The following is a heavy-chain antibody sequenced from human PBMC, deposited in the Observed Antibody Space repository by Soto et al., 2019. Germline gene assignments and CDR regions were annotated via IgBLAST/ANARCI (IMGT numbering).Heavy chain of an antibody. D-gene: IGHD3-10*01. Sequence: SVKVSCKASGGTFSSYAISWVRQAPGQGLEWMGGSIPIFGTANYAQKFQGRVTITADESTSTAYMELSSLRSEDTAVYYCARDKSDGYGSGSPYGMDVWGQGTTVTVSS. CDR2: SIPIFGTA. J-gene: IGHJ6*02. CDR3: ARDKSDGYGSGSPYGMDV. V-gene: IGHV1-69*13. CDR1: GGTFSSYA.